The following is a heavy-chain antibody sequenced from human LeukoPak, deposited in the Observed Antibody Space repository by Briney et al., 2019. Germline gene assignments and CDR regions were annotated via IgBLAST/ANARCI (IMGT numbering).Heavy chain of an antibody. CDR2: IYYSGST. D-gene: IGHD3-3*01. CDR3: ARPPLYYDFWSGPESAEYFQH. V-gene: IGHV4-39*01. Sequence: SETLSLTCTVSGGSISSSSYYWGWIRQPPGKGLEWIGSIYYSGSTYYNPSLKSRVTISVDTSKNQFSLKLSSVTAADTAVYCCARPPLYYDFWSGPESAEYFQHWGQGTLVTVSS. J-gene: IGHJ1*01. CDR1: GGSISSSSYY.